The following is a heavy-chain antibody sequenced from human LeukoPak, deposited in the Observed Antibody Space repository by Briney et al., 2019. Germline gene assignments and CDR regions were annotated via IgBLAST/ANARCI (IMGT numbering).Heavy chain of an antibody. CDR2: ISGNGVSS. V-gene: IGHV3-64*01. Sequence: GGTLRLSCATSEFIFSSYEMHWVRQTPGRGLEYVSGISGNGVSSYYALSVKGRFTISRDNSKNTLYLQMGSLKTEDMAVYYCARSTEGTAHFDYWGQGTLVIVSS. D-gene: IGHD1-7*01. J-gene: IGHJ4*02. CDR1: EFIFSSYE. CDR3: ARSTEGTAHFDY.